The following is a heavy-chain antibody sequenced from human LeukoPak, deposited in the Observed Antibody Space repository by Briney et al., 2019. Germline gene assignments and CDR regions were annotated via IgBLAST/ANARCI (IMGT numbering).Heavy chain of an antibody. CDR1: GFTFSSYA. J-gene: IGHJ4*02. V-gene: IGHV3-23*01. CDR2: ISGSGGST. CDR3: PKGIYGYSYGLFDY. Sequence: GGSLRLSCAASGFTFSSYAMSWVRQAPGKGLEWVSAISGSGGSTYYADSVKGRFTISRDNSKNTLYLQMNSLRAEDTAVYYCPKGIYGYSYGLFDYSDQGTLVTVSS. D-gene: IGHD5-18*01.